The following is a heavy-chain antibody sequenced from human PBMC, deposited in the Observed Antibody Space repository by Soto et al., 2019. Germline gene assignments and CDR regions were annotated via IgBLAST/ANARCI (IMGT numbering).Heavy chain of an antibody. J-gene: IGHJ4*02. Sequence: QITLKESGPTLVKPTQTLTLTCTFSGFSLSTSGVGVGWIRQPPGKALEWLALIYWDNDKRYSPSLKSRLTYTKDNSNYQVLLTMTNSDPVDTATHDCAHRLIRVRALYYFDYWGQGTLVTVSS. CDR2: IYWDNDK. CDR1: GFSLSTSGVG. D-gene: IGHD3-10*01. V-gene: IGHV2-5*02. CDR3: AHRLIRVRALYYFDY.